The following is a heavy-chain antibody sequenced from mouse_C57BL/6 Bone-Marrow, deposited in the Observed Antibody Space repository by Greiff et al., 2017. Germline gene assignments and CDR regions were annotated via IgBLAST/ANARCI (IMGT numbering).Heavy chain of an antibody. CDR1: GYTFTSYW. V-gene: IGHV1-72*01. Sequence: QVQLQQPGAELVKPGASVKLSCKASGYTFTSYWMHWVKQRPGRGLEWIGRIEPNSGGTKYNEKFKSKATLTVDKPSSSAYMQLSSLTSEDSAVYYCAQGNYFYWYCAVGGTGTAVTVTS. J-gene: IGHJ1*03. CDR3: AQGNYFYWYCAV. CDR2: IEPNSGGT. D-gene: IGHD2-1*01.